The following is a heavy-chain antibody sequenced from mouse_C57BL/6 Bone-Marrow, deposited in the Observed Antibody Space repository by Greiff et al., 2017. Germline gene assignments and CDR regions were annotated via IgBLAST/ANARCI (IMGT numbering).Heavy chain of an antibody. CDR3: ARGTYDGYYGLYWYFDV. D-gene: IGHD2-3*01. J-gene: IGHJ1*03. V-gene: IGHV1-64*01. CDR2: IHPNSGST. Sequence: QVQLKQPGAELVKPGASVKLSCKASGYTFTSYWMHWVKQRPGKGLEWIGMIHPNSGSTNYNEKFKSKATLTVNKSSSTAYMQLSSLTSEDSAVYYCARGTYDGYYGLYWYFDVWGTGTTVTVSS. CDR1: GYTFTSYW.